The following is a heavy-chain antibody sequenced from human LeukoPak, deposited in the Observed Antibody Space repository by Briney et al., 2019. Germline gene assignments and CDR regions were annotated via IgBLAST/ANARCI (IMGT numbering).Heavy chain of an antibody. CDR2: ISSSSSYI. J-gene: IGHJ4*02. Sequence: GGSLRLSCAASGFTFSSYSMNWVRQAPGKGLEWVSSISSSSSYIYYADSVRGRSTISRDNAKNSLYLQMNSLRAEDTAVYYCARAAYYYDSSGNHDYWGQGTLVTVSS. V-gene: IGHV3-21*01. CDR3: ARAAYYYDSSGNHDY. CDR1: GFTFSSYS. D-gene: IGHD3-22*01.